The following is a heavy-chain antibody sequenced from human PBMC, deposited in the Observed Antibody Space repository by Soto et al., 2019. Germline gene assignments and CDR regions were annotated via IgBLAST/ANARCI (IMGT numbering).Heavy chain of an antibody. Sequence: PSETLSLTCAVSGGSIFNNYWWAWIRQSPGKGLVWIGSIYHSGTTYYNPSLKSRVTISVDTSKNQFSLKLSSVTAADTAVYYCARGVYCTNGVCYIDEYYFDYWGQGTLVTVSS. J-gene: IGHJ4*02. CDR2: IYHSGTT. D-gene: IGHD2-8*01. CDR3: ARGVYCTNGVCYIDEYYFDY. V-gene: IGHV4-38-2*01. CDR1: GGSIFNNYW.